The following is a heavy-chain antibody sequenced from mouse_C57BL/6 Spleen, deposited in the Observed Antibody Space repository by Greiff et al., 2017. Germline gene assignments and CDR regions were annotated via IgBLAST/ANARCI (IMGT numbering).Heavy chain of an antibody. D-gene: IGHD1-1*01. CDR2: IHPNSGST. CDR1: GYTFTSYW. CDR3: ARSASTVVATNFDY. Sequence: VQLQQPGAELVKPGASVKLSCKASGYTFTSYWMHWVKQRPGQGLEWIGMIHPNSGSTNYNEKFKSKATLTVDKSSSTAYMQLSSLTSEDSAVXYCARSASTVVATNFDYWGQGTTLTVSS. J-gene: IGHJ2*01. V-gene: IGHV1-64*01.